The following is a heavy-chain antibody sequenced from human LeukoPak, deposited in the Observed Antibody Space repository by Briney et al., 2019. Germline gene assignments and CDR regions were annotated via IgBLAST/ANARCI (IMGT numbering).Heavy chain of an antibody. V-gene: IGHV3-15*01. CDR1: GFTFSDAW. J-gene: IGHJ4*02. Sequence: PGGSLRLSCAASGFTFSDAWMSWVRQAPGKGLEWVGRIKNKNTGETTDYAAPVKGRFTISRDDSKNTLYLQINSLKTEDTAVYYCTTDLGRSRIAPRFYYWGQGTLVTVSS. CDR3: TTDLGRSRIAPRFYY. D-gene: IGHD6-6*01. CDR2: IKNKNTGETT.